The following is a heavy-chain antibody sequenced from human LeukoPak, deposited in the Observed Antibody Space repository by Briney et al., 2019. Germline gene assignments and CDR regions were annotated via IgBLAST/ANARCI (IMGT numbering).Heavy chain of an antibody. V-gene: IGHV3-23*01. CDR3: AKDPAGRKPLYFDY. D-gene: IGHD2-15*01. CDR1: GFTFSSYG. CDR2: ISGSGGST. J-gene: IGHJ4*02. Sequence: PGRSLRLSCAASGFTFSSYGMHWVRQAPGKGLEWVSAISGSGGSTYYADSVKGRFTISRDNSKNTLYLQMNSPRAEDTAVYYCAKDPAGRKPLYFDYWGQGTLVTVSS.